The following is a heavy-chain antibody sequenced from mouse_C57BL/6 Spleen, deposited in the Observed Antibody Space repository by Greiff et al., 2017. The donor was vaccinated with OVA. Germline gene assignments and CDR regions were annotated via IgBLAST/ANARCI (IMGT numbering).Heavy chain of an antibody. Sequence: EVKLVESGGGLVKPGGSLKLSCAASGFTFSDYGMHWVRQAPEKGLEWVAYISSGSSTIYYADTVKGRFTISRDNAKNTLFLQMTSLRSEDTAMYYCARGGLMDYDYVWFAYWGQGTLVTVSA. CDR3: ARGGLMDYDYVWFAY. J-gene: IGHJ3*01. V-gene: IGHV5-17*01. CDR1: GFTFSDYG. D-gene: IGHD2-4*01. CDR2: ISSGSSTI.